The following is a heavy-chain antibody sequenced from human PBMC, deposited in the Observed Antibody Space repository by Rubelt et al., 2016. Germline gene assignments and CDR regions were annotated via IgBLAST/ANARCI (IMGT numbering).Heavy chain of an antibody. V-gene: IGHV3-30*03. D-gene: IGHD6-19*01. Sequence: EQLLESGGGLVQPGGSLRLACVASGFTCKWTVMHWVRQAPGKGLEWLAVISHDGRKKYFADSVAGRVTIPRDNAKNSRYLPINSLRAEDTAVYYFARVITGISGWSAWGQGTLVTVSS. CDR1: GFTCKWTV. J-gene: IGHJ5*02. CDR3: ARVITGISGWSA. CDR2: ISHDGRKK.